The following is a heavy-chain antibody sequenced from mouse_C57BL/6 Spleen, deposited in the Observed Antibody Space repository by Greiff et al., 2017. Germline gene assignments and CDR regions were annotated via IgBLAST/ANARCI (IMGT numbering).Heavy chain of an antibody. CDR3: ARSTGTAMDY. J-gene: IGHJ4*01. CDR2: IYPGSGGT. CDR1: GYTFTSYW. D-gene: IGHD4-1*02. V-gene: IGHV1-55*01. Sequence: QVQLQQSGAELVKPGASVKMSCKASGYTFTSYWMTWVKQRPGQGLEWIGDIYPGSGGTNYNKKFKSKATLTVDTSSSTAYMQLSSLTSEDAAVYYCARSTGTAMDYWGQGTSVTVSS.